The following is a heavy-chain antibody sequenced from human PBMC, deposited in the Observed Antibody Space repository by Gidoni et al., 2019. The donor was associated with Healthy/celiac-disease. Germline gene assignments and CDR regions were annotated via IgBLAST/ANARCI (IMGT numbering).Heavy chain of an antibody. CDR2: IIPIFGTA. CDR1: VGTFSSYA. D-gene: IGHD5-18*01. J-gene: IGHJ4*02. V-gene: IGHV1-69*01. Sequence: QVQLVQSGAEVKKPGSSLKVSCKASVGTFSSYAISWVRQAPGQGLEWMGGIIPIFGTANYAQKFQGRVTITADESTSTAYMELSSLRSEDTAVYYCARVDTAMGVFDYWGQGTLVTVSS. CDR3: ARVDTAMGVFDY.